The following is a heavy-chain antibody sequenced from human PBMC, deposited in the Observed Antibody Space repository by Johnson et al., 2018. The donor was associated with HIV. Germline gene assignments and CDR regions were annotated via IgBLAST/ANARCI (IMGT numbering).Heavy chain of an antibody. Sequence: VQLVESGGGVVRPGGSLRLSCAASGFTFDDYAMHWVRQAPGKGLEWVSLISWDGGSTYYADSVTGRFTISRDNSKNSLYLQMNSLRTEDTALYYCAKDYTAMVSSDAFDIWGQGTMVTVSS. CDR2: ISWDGGST. J-gene: IGHJ3*02. D-gene: IGHD5-18*01. CDR3: AKDYTAMVSSDAFDI. CDR1: GFTFDDYA. V-gene: IGHV3-43D*04.